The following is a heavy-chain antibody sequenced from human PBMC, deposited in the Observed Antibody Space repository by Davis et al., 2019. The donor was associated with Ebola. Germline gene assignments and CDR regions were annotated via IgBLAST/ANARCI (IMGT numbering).Heavy chain of an antibody. D-gene: IGHD4-11*01. V-gene: IGHV3-23*01. CDR1: GFTFSSYS. CDR2: ISGSGGST. J-gene: IGHJ5*02. Sequence: GESLKISCAASGFTFSSYSMNWVRQAPGKGLEWVSAISGSGGSTYYADSVKGRFTISRDNSKNTLYLQMNSLRAEDTAVYYCARGGLHLMTTAWGQGTLVTVSS. CDR3: ARGGLHLMTTA.